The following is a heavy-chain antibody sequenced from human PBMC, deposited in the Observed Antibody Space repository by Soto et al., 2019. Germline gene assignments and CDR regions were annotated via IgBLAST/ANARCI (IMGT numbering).Heavy chain of an antibody. CDR1: GFTFSSYC. CDR3: AKGRVVLLFSGMDL. CDR2: ISYDGSNK. V-gene: IGHV3-30*18. J-gene: IGHJ6*02. Sequence: QVQLVESGGGVVQPGRSLRLSCAASGFTFSSYCMHWVRQAPGKGLEWVAVISYDGSNKYYADSVKGRFTISRDNSKNTLYLQMNSLRAEDTAVYYCAKGRVVLLFSGMDLCCPGPTVTLSS. D-gene: IGHD2-21*01.